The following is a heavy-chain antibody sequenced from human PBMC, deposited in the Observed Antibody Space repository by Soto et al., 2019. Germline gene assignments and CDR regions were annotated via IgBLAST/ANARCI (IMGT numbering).Heavy chain of an antibody. CDR1: GFTFSAYA. V-gene: IGHV3-23*01. D-gene: IGHD2-2*01. J-gene: IGHJ4*02. CDR3: AKTPTRDYQLPIQGGDY. Sequence: EVQLFESGGGLVQPGGCLRLSCAASGFTFSAYAMSWVRQAPGKGLEWVSSISASGSGTYYTDSLKGRFTISRDNSKNTLYLQMNSLRVEDTAIYYCAKTPTRDYQLPIQGGDYWGQGTLVTVSP. CDR2: ISASGSGT.